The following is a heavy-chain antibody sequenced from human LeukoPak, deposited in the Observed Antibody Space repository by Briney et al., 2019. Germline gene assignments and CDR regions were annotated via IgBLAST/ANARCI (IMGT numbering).Heavy chain of an antibody. Sequence: SVKVSCKASGGTFSSYAISWVRQAPGQGLEWMGRIIPIFGTANYAQKFQGRVTITTDESTSTAYMELSTLRSEDTAVYYCARDKFGEENYYDSSGSLDYWGQGTLVTVSS. J-gene: IGHJ4*02. V-gene: IGHV1-69*05. CDR2: IIPIFGTA. CDR3: ARDKFGEENYYDSSGSLDY. D-gene: IGHD3-22*01. CDR1: GGTFSSYA.